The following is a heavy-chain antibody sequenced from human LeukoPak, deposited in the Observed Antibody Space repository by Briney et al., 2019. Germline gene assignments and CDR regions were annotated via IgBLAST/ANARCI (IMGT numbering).Heavy chain of an antibody. CDR2: INHSGST. J-gene: IGHJ4*02. Sequence: KPSETLSLTCTVSGGSISSYYWSWIRQPPGKGLEWIGEINHSGSTNYNPSLKSRVTISVDTSKNQFSLKLSSVTAADTAVYYCARGGGYGDYAFSYWGQGTLVTVPS. CDR3: ARGGGYGDYAFSY. D-gene: IGHD4-17*01. V-gene: IGHV4-34*01. CDR1: GGSISSYY.